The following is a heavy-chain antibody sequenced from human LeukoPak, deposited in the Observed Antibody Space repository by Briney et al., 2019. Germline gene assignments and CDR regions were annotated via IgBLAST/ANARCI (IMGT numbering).Heavy chain of an antibody. J-gene: IGHJ3*02. V-gene: IGHV3-30*04. Sequence: RGSLRLSCAASGFFFSTYTMDWVRQAPGKGLEWVALILHDGSDKNYADSVKGRFTISRDNSKNTVHLQMNSLRPEDTAVYYCARDGMAGTPNAFDMWGQGTMVTVSS. CDR1: GFFFSTYT. D-gene: IGHD6-19*01. CDR2: ILHDGSDK. CDR3: ARDGMAGTPNAFDM.